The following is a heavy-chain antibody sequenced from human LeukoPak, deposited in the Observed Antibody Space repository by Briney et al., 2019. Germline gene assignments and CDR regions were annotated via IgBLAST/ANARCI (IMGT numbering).Heavy chain of an antibody. D-gene: IGHD5-24*01. CDR3: ARGWMATITYYGMDV. CDR2: MNPNSGNT. CDR1: RYTFTSYD. V-gene: IGHV1-8*01. Sequence: PVKISCKASRYTFTSYDINRVRQPTGHGLECMGWMNPNSGNTGYAQKFQGRVTMTRNTSISTAYMELSSLRSEDTAVYYCARGWMATITYYGMDVWGQGTTVTVSS. J-gene: IGHJ6*02.